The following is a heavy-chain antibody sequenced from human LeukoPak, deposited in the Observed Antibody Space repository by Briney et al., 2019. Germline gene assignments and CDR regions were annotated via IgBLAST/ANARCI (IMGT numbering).Heavy chain of an antibody. CDR3: AKDRELWGPYFDY. Sequence: PGGSLRLSCAASGFSFSSYGMHWVRQAPGKGLEWVAFIRHDGSNKYYADSVKGRFTISRDNSKNTLYLQMNSLRAEDTAVYYCAKDRELWGPYFDYWGQGTLVTVSS. CDR2: IRHDGSNK. V-gene: IGHV3-30*02. CDR1: GFSFSSYG. J-gene: IGHJ4*02. D-gene: IGHD3-16*01.